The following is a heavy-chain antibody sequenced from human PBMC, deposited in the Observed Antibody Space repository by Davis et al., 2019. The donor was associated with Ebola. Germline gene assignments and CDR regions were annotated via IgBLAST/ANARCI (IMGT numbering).Heavy chain of an antibody. V-gene: IGHV7-4-1*02. J-gene: IGHJ5*02. D-gene: IGHD2-15*01. CDR2: INTNTGNP. CDR3: ARGVVVGANWFDP. CDR1: GYTFTSFA. Sequence: AASVKVSCKASGYTFTSFAMNWVRQAPGQGLEWMGWINTNTGNPTYAQGFTGRFVFSLDTSVSTAYLQISSLKAEDTAVYYCARGVVVGANWFDPWGQGTLVTVSS.